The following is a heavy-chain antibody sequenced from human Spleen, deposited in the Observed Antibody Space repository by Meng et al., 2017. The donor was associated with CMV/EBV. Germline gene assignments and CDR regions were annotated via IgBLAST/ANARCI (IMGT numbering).Heavy chain of an antibody. CDR3: ARATSDKITIFGVVIRRWWFDP. D-gene: IGHD3-3*01. CDR2: MNPNSGNT. V-gene: IGHV1-8*01. J-gene: IGHJ5*02. Sequence: YDINWVRQATGQGLEWMGWMNPNSGNTGYAQKFQGRVTMTRNTSISTAYMELSSLRSEDTAVYYCARATSDKITIFGVVIRRWWFDPWGQGTLVTVSS. CDR1: YD.